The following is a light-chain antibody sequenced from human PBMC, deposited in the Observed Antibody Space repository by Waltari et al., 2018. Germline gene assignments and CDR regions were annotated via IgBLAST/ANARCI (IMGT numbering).Light chain of an antibody. V-gene: IGKV1-5*03. CDR1: QRISTW. J-gene: IGKJ5*01. Sequence: SVTITCRASQRISTWLAWYQQRAGKAPKVLIYKASNLESGVPSRFSGSGSGTEFTLTISSLQPDDFATYYCQQYSDYSITFGQGTRLEIK. CDR3: QQYSDYSIT. CDR2: KAS.